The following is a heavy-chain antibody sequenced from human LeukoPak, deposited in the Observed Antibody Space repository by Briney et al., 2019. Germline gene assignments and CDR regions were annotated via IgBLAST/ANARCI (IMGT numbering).Heavy chain of an antibody. CDR2: IYHSGST. CDR3: ARDGGEYDAFDI. V-gene: IGHV4-30-2*01. J-gene: IGHJ3*02. D-gene: IGHD3-16*01. Sequence: SQTLSFTCAVSGGSISSGGYSWSWIRQPPGKGLEWIGYIYHSGSTYYNPSLKSRVTISVDGSKNQFSLKLSSVTAADTAVYYCARDGGEYDAFDIWGQGTMVTVSS. CDR1: GGSISSGGYS.